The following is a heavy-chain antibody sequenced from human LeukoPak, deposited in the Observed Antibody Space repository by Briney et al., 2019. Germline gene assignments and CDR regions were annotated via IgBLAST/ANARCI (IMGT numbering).Heavy chain of an antibody. J-gene: IGHJ4*02. CDR2: IYTSGST. Sequence: SETLSLTCTVSGGSISSYYWSWIRQPAGKGLEWIGRIYTSGSTNYNPSLKSRVTISVDKSKNQFSLKLSSVTAVDTAVYYCARDQGQLPNFDYWGQGTLVTVSS. V-gene: IGHV4-4*07. D-gene: IGHD5-18*01. CDR3: ARDQGQLPNFDY. CDR1: GGSISSYY.